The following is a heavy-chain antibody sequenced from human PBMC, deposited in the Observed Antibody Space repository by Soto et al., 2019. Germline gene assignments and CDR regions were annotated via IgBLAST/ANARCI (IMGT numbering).Heavy chain of an antibody. D-gene: IGHD1-1*01. J-gene: IGHJ4*02. CDR2: INHSGST. V-gene: IGHV4-34*01. Sequence: SETLSLTCAVYGGSFSGYYLSWIRQPPGKGLEWIGEINHSGSTNYNPSLKSRVTISVDTSKNQFSLKLSSVTAADTAVYYCARESRIRRTAGYYFDYWGQGTLVTVSS. CDR1: GGSFSGYY. CDR3: ARESRIRRTAGYYFDY.